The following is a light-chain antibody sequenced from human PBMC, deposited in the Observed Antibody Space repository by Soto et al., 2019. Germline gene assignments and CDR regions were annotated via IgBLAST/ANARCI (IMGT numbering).Light chain of an antibody. Sequence: EIVLTQSPGTLSLSPGERATLSCRASQSVRSNYLAWYQQKLGQAPRLLIYDASSRATGIPDRFSGSGSGTDSTLTISRLEPEDFAVYYCQHYGDSRTFGQGTKVEIK. V-gene: IGKV3-20*01. CDR3: QHYGDSRT. CDR1: QSVRSNY. J-gene: IGKJ1*01. CDR2: DAS.